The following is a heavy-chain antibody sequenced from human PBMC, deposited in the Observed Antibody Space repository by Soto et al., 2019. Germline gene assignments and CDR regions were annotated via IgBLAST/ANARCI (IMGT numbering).Heavy chain of an antibody. J-gene: IGHJ6*03. CDR2: IDYAGKNT. D-gene: IGHD1-26*01. CDR3: SRDAEEYESARGVGWARGS. V-gene: IGHV3-23*01. CDR1: GLPFSGHA. Sequence: GGSLTLSCAASGLPFSGHAMTWARQAPWQGLEWVSTIDYAGKNTHYADSVQGRFASSRANSKNTLDMQRTSLGGEDTAVYVGSRDAEEYESARGVGWARGSWG.